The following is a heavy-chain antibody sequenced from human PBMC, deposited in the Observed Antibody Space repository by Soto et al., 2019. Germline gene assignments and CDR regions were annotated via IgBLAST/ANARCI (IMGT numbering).Heavy chain of an antibody. Sequence: QVELVQSWAEVKKPGSSVKVSCKASGDTFDIYGFNWVRQAPGEGLEWMGVIIPIFETADYAQKFQGRVSITADKSTSTAYMELGSLTSEDTAVYYCARGGIHFADSSGHAFDSWGQGTLISVTS. V-gene: IGHV1-69*06. CDR3: ARGGIHFADSSGHAFDS. CDR1: GDTFDIYG. D-gene: IGHD3-22*01. J-gene: IGHJ4*02. CDR2: IIPIFETA.